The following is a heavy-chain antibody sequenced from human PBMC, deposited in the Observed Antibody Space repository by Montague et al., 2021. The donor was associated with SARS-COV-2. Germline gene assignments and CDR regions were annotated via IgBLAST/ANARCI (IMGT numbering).Heavy chain of an antibody. D-gene: IGHD3-10*01. CDR3: ARDLGGGYNGSEHFDY. V-gene: IGHV3-21*01. J-gene: IGHJ4*02. Sequence: SLRLSCAASGFTFSTYCMHWVRQAAGKGLEWVASISSTSSYIHYADSVKGRFTISRDNAKNSLYLQMNSLRAEDAAVYYCARDLGGGYNGSEHFDYWGQGTLVTVSS. CDR2: ISSTSSYI. CDR1: GFTFSTYC.